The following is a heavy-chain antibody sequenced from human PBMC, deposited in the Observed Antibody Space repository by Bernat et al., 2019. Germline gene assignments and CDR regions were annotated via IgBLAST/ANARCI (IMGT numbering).Heavy chain of an antibody. CDR3: ARKGDSSGYMYYFDY. CDR1: GYTFTTYG. V-gene: IGHV7-81*01. D-gene: IGHD5-24*01. Sequence: QIQLVQSGPELKKPGETVKISCKASGYTFTTYGMSWVKQAPGKGLKWMGWINTYSGVPTYADDFKGRFAFSLETSASTAYLQINNLKNEDTATYFCARKGDSSGYMYYFDYWGQGTTLTGSS. CDR2: INTYSGVP. J-gene: IGHJ4*01.